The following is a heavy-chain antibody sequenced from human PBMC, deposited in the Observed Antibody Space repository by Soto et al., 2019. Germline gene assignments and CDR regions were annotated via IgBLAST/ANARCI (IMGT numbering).Heavy chain of an antibody. CDR3: VKDGYLGDFDY. V-gene: IGHV3-64D*06. Sequence: PGGSLRLSCSASGFTFSSYAMHWVRQAPGKGLEYVSAISSSGGSTYYADSVKGRFTISRDNSKNTLYLQMSSLRAEDTAVYYCVKDGYLGDFDYWGQGTLVTVSS. CDR2: ISSSGGST. CDR1: GFTFSSYA. J-gene: IGHJ4*02. D-gene: IGHD5-12*01.